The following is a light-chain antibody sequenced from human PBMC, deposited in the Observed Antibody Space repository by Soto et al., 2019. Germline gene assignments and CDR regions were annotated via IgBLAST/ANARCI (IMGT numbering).Light chain of an antibody. CDR1: SSEVGGYNY. CDR3: SSYAGSNWWV. J-gene: IGLJ1*01. V-gene: IGLV2-8*01. CDR2: EVS. Sequence: QSVLTQPPSASGSPGQSVTISCTGTSSEVGGYNYVSWYQQHPGKAPKLMIYEVSKRPSGVPDRFSGSKSGNTASLTVSGLQAEDEDDYYCSSYAGSNWWVFGTGTKVXVL.